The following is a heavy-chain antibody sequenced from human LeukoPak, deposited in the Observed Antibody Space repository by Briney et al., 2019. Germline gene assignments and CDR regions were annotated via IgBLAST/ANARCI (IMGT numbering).Heavy chain of an antibody. CDR1: GGTFSSYA. Sequence: ASVKVSCKASGGTFSSYAISWVRQAPGKGLEWMGGFDPEDGETIYAQKFQGRVTMTEDTSTDTAYTELSSLRSEDTAVYYCATRGPSGSSSPYYFDYWGQGTLVTVSS. D-gene: IGHD2-2*01. V-gene: IGHV1-24*01. J-gene: IGHJ4*02. CDR3: ATRGPSGSSSPYYFDY. CDR2: FDPEDGET.